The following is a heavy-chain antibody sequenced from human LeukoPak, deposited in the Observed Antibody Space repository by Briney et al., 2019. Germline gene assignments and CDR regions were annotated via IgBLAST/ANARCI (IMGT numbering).Heavy chain of an antibody. J-gene: IGHJ4*02. D-gene: IGHD3-22*01. CDR3: ARGENYYDSSGYYYHY. V-gene: IGHV4-30-4*01. Sequence: SQTLSLTCTVSGGSISSGDYYWSWIRQPPGKGLDGIGYIYYSGSTYYNPSLKSRVTISVDTSKNQFSLKLSSVTAADTAVYYCARGENYYDSSGYYYHYWGQGTLVTVSS. CDR1: GGSISSGDYY. CDR2: IYYSGST.